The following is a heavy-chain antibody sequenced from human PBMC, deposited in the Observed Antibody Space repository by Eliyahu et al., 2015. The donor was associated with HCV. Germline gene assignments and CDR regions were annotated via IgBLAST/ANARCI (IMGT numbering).Heavy chain of an antibody. CDR1: GFXFSXYG. CDR2: IKQDGSEE. J-gene: IGHJ1*01. D-gene: IGHD3-22*01. V-gene: IGHV3-7*01. CDR3: TRGITYYYDTSGYYFQY. Sequence: VQLVESGGDLVQPGGSLRLSCXASGFXFSXYGMSWVXQAPGKGLEWLANIKQDGSEEYYLDSVKGRFTISRDNAKNSLYLQMNSLRAEDTAVYYCTRGITYYYDTSGYYFQYWGQGTLVTVSS.